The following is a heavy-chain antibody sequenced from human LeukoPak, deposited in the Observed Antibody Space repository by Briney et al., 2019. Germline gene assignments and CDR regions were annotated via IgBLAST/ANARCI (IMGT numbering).Heavy chain of an antibody. CDR3: ARGLLNYYYYGMDV. CDR1: GGSFSGYY. J-gene: IGHJ6*02. V-gene: IGHV4-34*01. CDR2: INHSGST. Sequence: PSETLSLTCAVYGGSFSGYYWSWIRQPPGKGLEWIGEINHSGSTNYNPSLKSRVTISVDTSKNQFSLKLSSVTAADTAVYYCARGLLNYYYYGMDVWGQGTTVTVSS.